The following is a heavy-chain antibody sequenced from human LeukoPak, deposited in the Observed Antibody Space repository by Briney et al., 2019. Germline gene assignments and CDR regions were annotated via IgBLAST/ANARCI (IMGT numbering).Heavy chain of an antibody. Sequence: GGSLRLSCAASGFTFSNYGMHWVRQAPGKGLEWVALISYNGSKKYYADSVKGRFTISRDNSKNTLYLQMNSLRAEDTAVYYCAKDPGCTSGICYTFFDYWGQGTLVTVSS. CDR3: AKDPGCTSGICYTFFDY. D-gene: IGHD2-8*01. J-gene: IGHJ4*02. CDR2: ISYNGSKK. V-gene: IGHV3-30*18. CDR1: GFTFSNYG.